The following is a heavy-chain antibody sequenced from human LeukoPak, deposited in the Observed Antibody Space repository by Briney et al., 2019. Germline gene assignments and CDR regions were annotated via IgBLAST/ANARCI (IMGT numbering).Heavy chain of an antibody. D-gene: IGHD3-22*01. CDR3: ATSYYYDSSGYYKNWFDP. CDR2: FDPEDGET. V-gene: IGHV1-24*01. Sequence: ASVKVSCKVSGYTLTELSMHWVRQAPGKGLEWVGGFDPEDGETIYAQKFQGRVTMTEDTSTDTAYMELSSLRSEDTAVYYCATSYYYDSSGYYKNWFDPWGQGTLVTVSS. J-gene: IGHJ5*02. CDR1: GYTLTELS.